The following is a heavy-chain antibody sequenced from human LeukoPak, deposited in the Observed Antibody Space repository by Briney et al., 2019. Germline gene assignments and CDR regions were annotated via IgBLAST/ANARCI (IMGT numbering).Heavy chain of an antibody. D-gene: IGHD3-22*01. CDR2: INPNSGGT. V-gene: IGHV1-2*06. CDR1: GYTFTGYY. J-gene: IGHJ4*02. CDR3: ARGSASGYYHVDPYYFDY. Sequence: ASVKVSCKASGYTFTGYYMHWVRQAPGQGLEWMGRINPNSGGTNYAQKFQGRVTMTRDTSISTAYMELSRLTSDDTAVYYCARGSASGYYHVDPYYFDYWGQGTLVTVSS.